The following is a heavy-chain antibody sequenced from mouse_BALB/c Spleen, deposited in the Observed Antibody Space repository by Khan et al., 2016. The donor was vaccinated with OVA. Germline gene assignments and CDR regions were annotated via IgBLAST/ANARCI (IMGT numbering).Heavy chain of an antibody. CDR3: AREGAYEYPWFAY. D-gene: IGHD2-4*01. CDR1: GYSITSGYY. V-gene: IGHV3-6*02. CDR2: ISYDGSN. Sequence: EVQLQESGPGLVKPSQSLSLTCSVTGYSITSGYYWNWIRQFPGNKLEWMGYISYDGSNNYNPSLKNRISITRDTSKNRFFLKLNSVTTEDTATYYCAREGAYEYPWFAYWGQGTLVTVSA. J-gene: IGHJ3*01.